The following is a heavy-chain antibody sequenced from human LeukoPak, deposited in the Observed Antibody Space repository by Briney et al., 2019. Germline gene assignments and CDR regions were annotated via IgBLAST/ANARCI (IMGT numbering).Heavy chain of an antibody. V-gene: IGHV3-66*02. D-gene: IGHD3-3*01. CDR1: RFTVSSNY. Sequence: PGGSLRLSCAASRFTVSSNYMSWVRQAPGKGLEWVSVIYSGGSTYYADSVKGRFTISRGNSKNTLYLQMNSLRAEDTAVYYCARGKVLRFMWGMDVWGQGTRVTVSS. CDR2: IYSGGST. CDR3: ARGKVLRFMWGMDV. J-gene: IGHJ6*02.